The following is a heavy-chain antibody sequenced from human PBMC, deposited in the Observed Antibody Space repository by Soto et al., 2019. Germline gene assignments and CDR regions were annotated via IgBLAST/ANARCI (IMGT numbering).Heavy chain of an antibody. V-gene: IGHV1-2*04. CDR2: INPNSGGT. CDR3: ATFFWGIEGDAFDI. Sequence: QVQLVQSGAEVKKPGASVKVSCKASGYTFTGYYMHWVRQAPGQGLEWMGWINPNSGGTNYAQKFQGWVTMXXXTXXSTAYMELSRLRSDDTAVYYCATFFWGIEGDAFDIWGQGTMVTVSS. D-gene: IGHD3-16*01. CDR1: GYTFTGYY. J-gene: IGHJ3*02.